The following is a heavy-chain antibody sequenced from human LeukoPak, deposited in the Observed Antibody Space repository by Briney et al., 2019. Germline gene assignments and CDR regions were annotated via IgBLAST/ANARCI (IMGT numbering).Heavy chain of an antibody. CDR3: ARGGSSSWNAYDLDY. CDR2: IYTSGST. Sequence: PSETLSLTCTVSGGSISSYYWSWIRQPAGKGLEWIGRIYTSGSTNYNPSLKSRVTMSVDTSKNQFSLNLSSVTAADTAVYFCARGGSSSWNAYDLDYWGQGTLVTVSS. V-gene: IGHV4-4*07. CDR1: GGSISSYY. D-gene: IGHD6-13*01. J-gene: IGHJ4*02.